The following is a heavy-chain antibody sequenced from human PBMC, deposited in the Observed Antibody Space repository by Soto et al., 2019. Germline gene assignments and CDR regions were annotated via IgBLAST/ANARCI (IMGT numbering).Heavy chain of an antibody. Sequence: ASVKVSCKASGYTFTSYGISWVRQAPGQGLEWMGWISGYNGNKKYAQKLQGRVTMTTDTSTSTAYMELRSLRSDDTAVYYCARESDYGDYEVDYWGQGTLVTVSS. CDR1: GYTFTSYG. D-gene: IGHD4-17*01. CDR3: ARESDYGDYEVDY. V-gene: IGHV1-18*01. CDR2: ISGYNGNK. J-gene: IGHJ4*02.